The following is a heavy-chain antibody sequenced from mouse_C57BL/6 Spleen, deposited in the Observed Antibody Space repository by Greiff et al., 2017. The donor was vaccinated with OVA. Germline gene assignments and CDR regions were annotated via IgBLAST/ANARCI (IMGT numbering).Heavy chain of an antibody. Sequence: QVQLKESGPGLVAPSQSLSITCTVSGFSLTSYGVDWVRQSPGKGLEWLGVIWGVGSTNYNSALKSRLSISKDNSKSQVFLKMNSLKTDDTAMYYCASDGDYDNGFAYWGQGTLVTVSA. D-gene: IGHD2-4*01. V-gene: IGHV2-6*01. CDR1: GFSLTSYG. J-gene: IGHJ3*01. CDR3: ASDGDYDNGFAY. CDR2: IWGVGST.